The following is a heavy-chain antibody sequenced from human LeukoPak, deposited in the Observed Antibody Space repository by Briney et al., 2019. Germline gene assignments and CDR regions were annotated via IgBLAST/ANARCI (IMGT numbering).Heavy chain of an antibody. V-gene: IGHV5-51*01. CDR2: IYTGDSDT. J-gene: IGHJ4*02. Sequence: GESLKISCKGSGHRFTSYWIGLVRQRPGKGLEWMGIIYTGDSDTRYSPSFQGQVTISAGKSISTAYLHWSSLKASDTAMYYCARAAAYGDYVDYWGQGTLVTVSS. CDR3: ARAAAYGDYVDY. CDR1: GHRFTSYW. D-gene: IGHD4-17*01.